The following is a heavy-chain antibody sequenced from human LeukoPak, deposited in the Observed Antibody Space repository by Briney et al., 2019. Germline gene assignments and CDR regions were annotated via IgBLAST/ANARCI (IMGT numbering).Heavy chain of an antibody. V-gene: IGHV3-7*01. Sequence: GGSLRLSCAASGFTSTNYWMHWVRQAPGKGLEWVANIKQDGSEKYYVDSVKGRFTISRDNAKNSLCLQMNSLRVEDTAVYYCARELSQIVWGGLDYGGQGTLVSVSS. J-gene: IGHJ4*02. CDR3: ARELSQIVWGGLDY. CDR2: IKQDGSEK. D-gene: IGHD2-21*01. CDR1: GFTSTNYW.